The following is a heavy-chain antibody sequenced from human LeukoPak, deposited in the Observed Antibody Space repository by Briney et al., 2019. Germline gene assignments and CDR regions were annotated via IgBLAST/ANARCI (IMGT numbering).Heavy chain of an antibody. D-gene: IGHD6-19*01. CDR2: LSGSGITT. J-gene: IGHJ4*01. V-gene: IGHV3-23*01. CDR3: AKGIYSSGWSYFDY. Sequence: GGSLRLSCAASGFTFSNSAMSWVRQAPGKGLEWVSTLSGSGITTYYADSVKGRFTISRDNTKNTLYLQMNSLRAEDTAVYYCAKGIYSSGWSYFDYWGHGTLVTVSS. CDR1: GFTFSNSA.